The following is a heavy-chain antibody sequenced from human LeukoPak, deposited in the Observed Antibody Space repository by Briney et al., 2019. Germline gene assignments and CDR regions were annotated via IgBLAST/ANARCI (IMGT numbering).Heavy chain of an antibody. CDR1: GFTFNKSW. CDR2: IKEDGAQK. D-gene: IGHD7-27*01. Sequence: GGSLRLSCAASGFTFNKSWMSWVRQAPGKGPEWVANIKEDGAQKYYVDSVRGRFTISRDNAENSLYLQMNNLRGEDTAIYYCAKTGDRDYWGRGTLVTVSS. CDR3: AKTGDRDY. V-gene: IGHV3-7*03. J-gene: IGHJ4*02.